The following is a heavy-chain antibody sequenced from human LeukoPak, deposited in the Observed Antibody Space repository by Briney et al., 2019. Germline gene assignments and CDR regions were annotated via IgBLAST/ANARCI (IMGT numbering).Heavy chain of an antibody. CDR2: INADGSST. Sequence: GGSLRLSCAASGFTFSSYWMHWVRQAPGKGLVWVSRINADGSSTNYADSVKGRFTISRDNAKSSLYLQMNSLRAEDTAVYYCARENGDYADAFDIWGQGTMVTVSS. CDR3: ARENGDYADAFDI. V-gene: IGHV3-74*01. D-gene: IGHD4-17*01. CDR1: GFTFSSYW. J-gene: IGHJ3*02.